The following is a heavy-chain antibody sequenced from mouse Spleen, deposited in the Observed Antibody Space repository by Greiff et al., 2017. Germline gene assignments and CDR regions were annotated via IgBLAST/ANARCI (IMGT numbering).Heavy chain of an antibody. CDR3: ARNPGYSFDY. J-gene: IGHJ2*01. D-gene: IGHD2-2*01. CDR2: INPSNGRT. CDR1: GYTFTSYW. Sequence: QVQLQQPGAELVKPGASVKLSCKASGYTFTSYWMHWVKQRPGQGLEWIGEINPSNGRTNYNEKFKSKATLTVDKSSSTAYMQLSSLTSEDSAVYYCARNPGYSFDYWGQGTTLTVSS. V-gene: IGHV1S81*02.